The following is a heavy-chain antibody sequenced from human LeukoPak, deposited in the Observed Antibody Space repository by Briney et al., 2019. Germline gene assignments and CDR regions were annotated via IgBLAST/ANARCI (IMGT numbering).Heavy chain of an antibody. J-gene: IGHJ6*03. CDR2: ISAYNGNT. CDR3: ARAGDPQGGYYYYMDV. D-gene: IGHD2-15*01. CDR1: GYTFTSYG. Sequence: GASVKVSCKASGYTFTSYGISWVRQAPGQGLEWMGWISAYNGNTNYAQKLQGRVTITADESTSTAYMELSSLRSEDTAVYYCARAGDPQGGYYYYMDVWGKGTTVTVSS. V-gene: IGHV1-18*01.